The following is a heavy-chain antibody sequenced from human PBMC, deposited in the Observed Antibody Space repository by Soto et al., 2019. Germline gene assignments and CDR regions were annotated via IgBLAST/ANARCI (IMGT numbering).Heavy chain of an antibody. CDR3: ARAVYGGNSGSWYLDL. V-gene: IGHV1-18*01. CDR1: GYTFTSYS. Sequence: QVQLVQSGAEVKKPGASVNVSCKASGYTFTSYSLSWVRQVPGHGLEWMGWISAYNGNTNYAQKIKGRDTMTRDTSTSTAHMELRSLRSDDTAVYYCARAVYGGNSGSWYLDLWGRGTLVTVSS. D-gene: IGHD4-17*01. J-gene: IGHJ2*01. CDR2: ISAYNGNT.